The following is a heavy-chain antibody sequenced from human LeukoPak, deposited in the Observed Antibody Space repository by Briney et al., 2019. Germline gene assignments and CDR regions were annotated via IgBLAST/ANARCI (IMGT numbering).Heavy chain of an antibody. D-gene: IGHD3-10*01. CDR1: GGTFSSYA. Sequence: SVKVSCKASGGTFSSYAISWMRQAPGQGLEWMGGIIPIFGTANYAQKFQGRATITADESTSTAYMELSSLRSEDTAVYYCARKGALWFGELFHYMDVWGKGTTVTVSS. J-gene: IGHJ6*03. CDR2: IIPIFGTA. CDR3: ARKGALWFGELFHYMDV. V-gene: IGHV1-69*01.